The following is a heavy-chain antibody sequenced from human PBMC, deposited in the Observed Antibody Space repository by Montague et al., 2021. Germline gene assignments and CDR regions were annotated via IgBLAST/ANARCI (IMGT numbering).Heavy chain of an antibody. CDR1: GFTFSTYW. CDR2: IKADGSAT. Sequence: SLRLSCAASGFTFSTYWMGWVRQTPGEGLEWVANIKADGSATYYGDSVKGRFTISRDNAQNSLYLQMNSLRADDTAAYYCAKRDSSGLHYFDYWGQGTLVTVSS. V-gene: IGHV3-7*05. D-gene: IGHD6-19*01. J-gene: IGHJ4*02. CDR3: AKRDSSGLHYFDY.